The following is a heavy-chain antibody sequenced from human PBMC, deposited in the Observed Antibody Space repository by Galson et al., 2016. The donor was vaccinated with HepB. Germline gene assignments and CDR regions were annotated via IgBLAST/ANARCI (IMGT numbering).Heavy chain of an antibody. D-gene: IGHD6-13*01. Sequence: SLRLSCAASGFTFSNYWMTWVRQAPGKGLEWVASIKEDASEKYYVGSLKGRFTISRDNAKNLLYLQTSSLRGEDTAVYYCARTSWHSSSWFFDYWGQGTLVIVSS. CDR3: ARTSWHSSSWFFDY. CDR2: IKEDASEK. J-gene: IGHJ4*02. CDR1: GFTFSNYW. V-gene: IGHV3-7*01.